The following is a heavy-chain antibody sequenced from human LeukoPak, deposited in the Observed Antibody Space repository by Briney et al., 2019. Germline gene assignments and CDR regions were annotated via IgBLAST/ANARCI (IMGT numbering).Heavy chain of an antibody. V-gene: IGHV4-34*01. CDR2: INHSGST. D-gene: IGHD3-22*01. J-gene: IGHJ4*02. Sequence: SETLSLTCAVYGGSFSGYYWSWIRQPPGKGLEWIGEINHSGSTNYNPSLKSRVTISVDTSKNQFSLKLSSVTAADTAVYYCARLLQYYYDSSGYYPYYFDYWGQGTLVTVSS. CDR3: ARLLQYYYDSSGYYPYYFDY. CDR1: GGSFSGYY.